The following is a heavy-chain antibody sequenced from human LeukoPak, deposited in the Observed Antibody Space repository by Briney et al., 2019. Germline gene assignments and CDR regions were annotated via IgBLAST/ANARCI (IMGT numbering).Heavy chain of an antibody. CDR3: ARDDGHYDYVWGSYYDAFDI. J-gene: IGHJ3*02. V-gene: IGHV3-21*01. Sequence: GGSLRLSCAASGFTFSAYSMNWVRQRTGKGLEGVSSISSGSSYIYYADSVKGRFALSRDNAKNSLYLQMNSLRAEDTAVYYCARDDGHYDYVWGSYYDAFDIWGQGTMVTVSS. CDR2: ISSGSSYI. CDR1: GFTFSAYS. D-gene: IGHD3-16*01.